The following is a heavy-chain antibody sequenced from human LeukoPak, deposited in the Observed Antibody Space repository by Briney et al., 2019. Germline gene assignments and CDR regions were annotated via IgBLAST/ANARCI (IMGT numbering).Heavy chain of an antibody. CDR3: ARGFPLGAAMAATQNAGQSYYFDY. CDR2: IYPGESIYASENP. CDR1: GVSISAYY. Sequence: PSETLSLTCSVSGVSISAYYWSWIRQPAGKGLEWIGRIYPGESIYASENPNYNPSLKSRVTISVDTSKNQFSLKLSSVTAADTAVYYCARGFPLGAAMAATQNAGQSYYFDYWGQGTLVTVSS. D-gene: IGHD5-18*01. J-gene: IGHJ4*02. V-gene: IGHV4-4*07.